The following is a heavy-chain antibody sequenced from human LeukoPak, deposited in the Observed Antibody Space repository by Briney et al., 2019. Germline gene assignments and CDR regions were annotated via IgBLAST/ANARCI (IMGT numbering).Heavy chain of an antibody. J-gene: IGHJ3*02. CDR1: GFTFSSYG. CDR3: ARSFPITMARGVTYDAFDI. V-gene: IGHV3-33*01. Sequence: GRSLRLSCAASGFTFSSYGMHWVRQAPGKGLEWVAVIWYDGSNKYYADSVKGRFTISRDNSKNTLYLQMNSLRAEDTAVYYCARSFPITMARGVTYDAFDIWGQGTMVTVSS. CDR2: IWYDGSNK. D-gene: IGHD3-10*01.